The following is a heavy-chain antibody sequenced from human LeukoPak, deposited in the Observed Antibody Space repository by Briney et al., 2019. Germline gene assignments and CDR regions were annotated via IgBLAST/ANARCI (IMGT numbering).Heavy chain of an antibody. CDR1: GFTFSSYG. D-gene: IGHD3-22*01. Sequence: PGGSLRLSCAASGFTFSSYGIHWVRQAPGKGLEWVAFIRYDGSNKYYADSVKGRFTISRDNSKNTLYLQMNSLRAEDTAVYYCAKDGYYYDSSGYNWFDPWGQGTLVTVSS. CDR2: IRYDGSNK. V-gene: IGHV3-30*02. CDR3: AKDGYYYDSSGYNWFDP. J-gene: IGHJ5*02.